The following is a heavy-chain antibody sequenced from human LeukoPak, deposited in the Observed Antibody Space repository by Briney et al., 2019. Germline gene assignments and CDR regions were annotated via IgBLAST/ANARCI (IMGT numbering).Heavy chain of an antibody. Sequence: SETLSLTCAVYGGSFSGYYWSWIRQSPGKGLEWIGEINHSGSTNYNPSLKSRVTISIDTSQNQFSLKLSSVTAADTAVYYCARDGDGIIDHWGQGTLVTVSS. V-gene: IGHV4-34*01. CDR2: INHSGST. CDR3: ARDGDGIIDH. D-gene: IGHD4-17*01. CDR1: GGSFSGYY. J-gene: IGHJ4*02.